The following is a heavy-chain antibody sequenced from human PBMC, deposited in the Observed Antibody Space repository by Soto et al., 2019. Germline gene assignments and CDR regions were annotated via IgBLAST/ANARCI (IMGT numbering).Heavy chain of an antibody. J-gene: IGHJ6*02. D-gene: IGHD2-15*01. CDR2: INAGNGNT. CDR1: GDSFTSYA. Sequence: GASVEVSWKASGDSFTSYARHWVRQAPGQRLEWMGWINAGNGNTKYSQKFQGRVTITRDTSTSTAYMELRSMRSDDTAIYYCTREGRATYYYYGMDAWGQGPTVTVSS. CDR3: TREGRATYYYYGMDA. V-gene: IGHV1-3*01.